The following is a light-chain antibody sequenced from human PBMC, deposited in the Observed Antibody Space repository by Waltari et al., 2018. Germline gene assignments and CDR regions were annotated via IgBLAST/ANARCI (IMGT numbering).Light chain of an antibody. CDR2: RNT. CDR1: SPNIGSNF. Sequence: QSVLTQPPSASGTPGQRVTISCSGSSPNIGSNFVYWYQQLPGTAPKLLIYRNTQRPSGVPDRFSGSKSGTSASLAISGLRSEDEADCYCAAWDDSLSGPVFGGGTKLTVL. CDR3: AAWDDSLSGPV. V-gene: IGLV1-47*01. J-gene: IGLJ2*01.